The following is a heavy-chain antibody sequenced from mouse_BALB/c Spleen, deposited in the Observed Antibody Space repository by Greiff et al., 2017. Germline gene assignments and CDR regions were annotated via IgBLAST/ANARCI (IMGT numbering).Heavy chain of an antibody. J-gene: IGHJ2*01. CDR2: IRLKSNNYAT. Sequence: EVQLQQSGGGLVQPGGSMKLSCVASGFTFSNYWMNWVRQSPEKGLEWVAEIRLKSNNYATHYAESVKGRFTISRDDSKSSVYLQMNNLRAEDTGIYYCTRDFSFDYWGQGTTLTVSS. D-gene: IGHD6-2*01. CDR1: GFTFSNYW. V-gene: IGHV6-6*02. CDR3: TRDFSFDY.